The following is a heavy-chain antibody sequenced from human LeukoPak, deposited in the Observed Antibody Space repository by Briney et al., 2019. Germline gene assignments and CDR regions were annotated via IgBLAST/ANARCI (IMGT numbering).Heavy chain of an antibody. CDR3: VREARGYYNTYFDY. V-gene: IGHV3-13*01. D-gene: IGHD5-18*01. J-gene: IGHJ4*02. CDR1: GFTLGSHD. Sequence: GGSLRLSCTASGFTLGSHDMHWVRQVPGQGLEWVAAVSSGFHAFFADSVQGRFTVSREDARNSLYLQMNSLRAGDTAVYYCVREARGYYNTYFDYWGQGTLVTVSS. CDR2: VSSGFHA.